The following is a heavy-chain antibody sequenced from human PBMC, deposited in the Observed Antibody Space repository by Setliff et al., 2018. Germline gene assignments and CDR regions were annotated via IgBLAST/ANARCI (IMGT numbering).Heavy chain of an antibody. V-gene: IGHV4-38-2*02. J-gene: IGHJ6*03. CDR3: AREGRSSTRGWYMDA. CDR1: NFSLTSGFF. D-gene: IGHD2-2*01. CDR2: VYHRGST. Sequence: PSETLSLTCTVSNFSLTSGFFWAWVRQPPGKGLEWIATVYHRGSTDYKPSLKSRATISDDTSKNQFSLKLTSMTAADTAVYFCAREGRSSTRGWYMDAWGKGTSVTVSS.